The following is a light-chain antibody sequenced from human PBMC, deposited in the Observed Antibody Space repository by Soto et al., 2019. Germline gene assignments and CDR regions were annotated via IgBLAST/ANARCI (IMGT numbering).Light chain of an antibody. Sequence: DLQMTQSPSSLSASVGDRLTITCRASQSISNYLNWYQHKPGNAPKLLIYAASSLQSGVPSRFSGSGSGTDFTLTISSLQPEDFATYYCQQSYGTPWTFGQGTRVEIK. CDR3: QQSYGTPWT. V-gene: IGKV1-39*01. J-gene: IGKJ1*01. CDR2: AAS. CDR1: QSISNY.